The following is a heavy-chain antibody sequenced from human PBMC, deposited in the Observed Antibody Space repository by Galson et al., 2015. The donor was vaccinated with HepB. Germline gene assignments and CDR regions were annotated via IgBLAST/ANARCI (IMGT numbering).Heavy chain of an antibody. V-gene: IGHV2-5*02. D-gene: IGHD5-18*01. Sequence: PALVKPTQTLTLTCTFSGFSLSTSGVGVGWIRQPPGKALEWLALIYWDDDKRYSPSLKSRLTITKDTSKNQVVLTMTNMDPVDTATYFCGHSESDTAMAWSHDAFDIWGQGTMVTVSS. CDR3: GHSESDTAMAWSHDAFDI. J-gene: IGHJ3*02. CDR2: IYWDDDK. CDR1: GFSLSTSGVG.